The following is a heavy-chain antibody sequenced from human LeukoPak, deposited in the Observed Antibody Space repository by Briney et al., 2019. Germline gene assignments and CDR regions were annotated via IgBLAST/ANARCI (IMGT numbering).Heavy chain of an antibody. CDR1: AGTFSSYA. V-gene: IGHV1-69*13. CDR2: IIPIFGTA. D-gene: IGHD4/OR15-4a*01. Sequence: SVKVSCNASAGTFSSYAISWVRHAPGQGLEWMGGIIPIFGTANYAQKFQGRVTITADESTSTAYMELSSLRPEDTAVYYCARDDTESPLGAAWGQGTLVTVSS. J-gene: IGHJ5*02. CDR3: ARDDTESPLGAA.